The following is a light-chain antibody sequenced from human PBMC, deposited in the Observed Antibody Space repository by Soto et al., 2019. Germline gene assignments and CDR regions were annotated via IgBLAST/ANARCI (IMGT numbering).Light chain of an antibody. Sequence: TVLTQSPATLSLSPWERATLSCRASQSISSYLAWYQQKPGQAPRLLLYDASNRATGIPARFSGSGSGTDFTLTISSLEPADFAVYYCQQRSNWPPITFGQGTRLEIK. CDR1: QSISSY. V-gene: IGKV3-11*01. CDR2: DAS. CDR3: QQRSNWPPIT. J-gene: IGKJ5*01.